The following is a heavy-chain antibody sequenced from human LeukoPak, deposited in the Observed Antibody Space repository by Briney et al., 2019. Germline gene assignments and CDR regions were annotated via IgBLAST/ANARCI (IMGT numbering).Heavy chain of an antibody. Sequence: SETLSLTCAVSGDSISSSNWWNWVRQPPGKGLEWIGEIYHSGSTHYNPSLKSRITISVDKSKNRFSLKLSSVTAADTAVYYCASRSSGWYFENWGQGTLVTVSS. CDR3: ASRSSGWYFEN. V-gene: IGHV4-4*02. J-gene: IGHJ4*02. D-gene: IGHD6-19*01. CDR1: GDSISSSNW. CDR2: IYHSGST.